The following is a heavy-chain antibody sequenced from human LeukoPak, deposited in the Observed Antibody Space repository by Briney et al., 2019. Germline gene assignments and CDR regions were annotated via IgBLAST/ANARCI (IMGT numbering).Heavy chain of an antibody. CDR1: GGSFSDYY. Sequence: TSETLSLTCAVYGGSFSDYYWSWIRQPPGKGLEWIGEINHSGSANYNPSLRSRVTISVDTSKNQFSLRLSSVTAADTAVYYCARLVDYFASGSYWDYSYYYMDVWGKGTTVTISS. CDR2: INHSGSA. J-gene: IGHJ6*03. V-gene: IGHV4-34*01. D-gene: IGHD3-10*01. CDR3: ARLVDYFASGSYWDYSYYYMDV.